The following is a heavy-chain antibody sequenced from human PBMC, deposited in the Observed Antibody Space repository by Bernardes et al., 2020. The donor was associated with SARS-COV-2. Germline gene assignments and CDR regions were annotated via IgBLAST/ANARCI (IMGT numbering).Heavy chain of an antibody. V-gene: IGHV3-53*01. J-gene: IGHJ4*02. Sequence: GGSLRLSRAASGFTVSSNYMSWVRQAPGKGLEWVSVIYSGGSTYYADSVKGRFTISRDNSKNTLYLQMNSLRAEDTAVYYCARLPYGGGRNGDYWGQGTLVTVSS. D-gene: IGHD1-1*01. CDR1: GFTVSSNY. CDR3: ARLPYGGGRNGDY. CDR2: IYSGGST.